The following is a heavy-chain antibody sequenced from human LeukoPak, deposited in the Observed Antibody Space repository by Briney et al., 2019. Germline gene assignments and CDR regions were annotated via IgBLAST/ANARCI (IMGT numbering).Heavy chain of an antibody. V-gene: IGHV3-21*01. CDR1: GFTFSSYS. CDR2: ISSSSSYI. D-gene: IGHD6-13*01. J-gene: IGHJ5*02. CDR3: APAAGTGWFDP. Sequence: GGSLRLSGAASGFTFSSYSMNWVRQAPGKGLEWVSSISSSSSYIYYADSVKGRFTTSRDNAKNSLYLQMNSLRAEDTAVYYCAPAAGTGWFDPWGQGTLVTVSS.